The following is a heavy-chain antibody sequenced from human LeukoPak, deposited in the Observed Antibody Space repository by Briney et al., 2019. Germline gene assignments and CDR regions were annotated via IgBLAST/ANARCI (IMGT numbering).Heavy chain of an antibody. CDR2: IYPGDSDT. V-gene: IGHV5-51*01. Sequence: PGESLKISCQGSGCRFSTFWIGWVRQMPGRGLEWLGIIYPGDSDTRYSPSFQGQVTISADKSISTAYLQWSSLKASDTGVYYCARRPTNYYGMDVWGQGTSVTVSS. J-gene: IGHJ6*02. CDR3: ARRPTNYYGMDV. CDR1: GCRFSTFW.